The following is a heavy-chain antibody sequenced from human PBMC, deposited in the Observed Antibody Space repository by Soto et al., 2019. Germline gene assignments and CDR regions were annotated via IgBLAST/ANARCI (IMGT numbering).Heavy chain of an antibody. CDR1: GGSISSGGYS. V-gene: IGHV4-30-2*01. CDR3: ARGSRMVYATLFDY. D-gene: IGHD2-8*01. Sequence: PSETLSLTCAVSGGSISSGGYSWSWIRQPPGKGLEWIGYIYNSGSTYYNPSLKSRVTISVDRSKNQFSLKLSSVTAADTAVYYCARGSRMVYATLFDYWGQGTLVTVSS. CDR2: IYNSGST. J-gene: IGHJ4*02.